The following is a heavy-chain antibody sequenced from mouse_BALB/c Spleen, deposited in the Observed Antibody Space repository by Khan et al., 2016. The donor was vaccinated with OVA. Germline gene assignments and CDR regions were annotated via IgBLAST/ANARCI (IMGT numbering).Heavy chain of an antibody. CDR3: TRLAYYYNIEGFAY. CDR2: ISTGGHYT. J-gene: IGHJ3*01. D-gene: IGHD1-1*01. V-gene: IGHV5-6*01. Sequence: EVELVESGGDLVKPGGSLKLSCAASGFTFSTFGMSWVRQTPDMRLEWVATISTGGHYTYYPDSVKGRFTISSDNAKNTLYLKMSSLKDEETAIYYCTRLAYYYNIEGFAYWGQGTLVTVSA. CDR1: GFTFSTFG.